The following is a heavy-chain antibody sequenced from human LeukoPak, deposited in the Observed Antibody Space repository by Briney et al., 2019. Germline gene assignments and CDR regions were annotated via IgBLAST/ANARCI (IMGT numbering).Heavy chain of an antibody. Sequence: GGSLRLSCAASGFTFSSYSMNWVRQAPGKGLEWVSYISTSSSTIYYADSVKGRFTISRDNAKNSLYLQMNSLRAEDTAVYYCARVQYQLLFFDSWGQGTLVTVSA. V-gene: IGHV3-48*04. CDR3: ARVQYQLLFFDS. CDR1: GFTFSSYS. J-gene: IGHJ4*02. D-gene: IGHD2-2*01. CDR2: ISTSSSTI.